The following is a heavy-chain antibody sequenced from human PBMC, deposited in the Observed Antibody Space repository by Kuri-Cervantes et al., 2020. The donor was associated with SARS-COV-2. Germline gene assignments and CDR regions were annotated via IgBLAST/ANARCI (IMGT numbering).Heavy chain of an antibody. D-gene: IGHD6-6*01. V-gene: IGHV5-51*01. CDR2: IYPGDSDP. J-gene: IGHJ4*02. CDR1: GYSFTSYW. CDR3: ARHAGGIAARRVEIFDY. Sequence: GGSLRLSCKGSGYSFTSYWIGWVRQMPGKGLEWMGIIYPGDSDPRYSPSFQGQATTSADKSISTAYLQWSSLKASDTAMYYCARHAGGIAARRVEIFDYWGQGTLVTVSS.